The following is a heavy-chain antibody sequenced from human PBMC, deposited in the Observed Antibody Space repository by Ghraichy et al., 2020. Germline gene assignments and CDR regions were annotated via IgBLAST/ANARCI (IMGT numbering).Heavy chain of an antibody. CDR3: ATAFDWLSYGWFDP. Sequence: SETLSPTCTVSGGSISSSSYYWGWIRQPPGKGLEWIGSIYYSGSTYYNPSLKSRVTISVDTSKNQFSLKLSSVTAADTAVYYCATAFDWLSYGWFDPWGQGTLVTVSS. D-gene: IGHD3-9*01. J-gene: IGHJ5*02. CDR2: IYYSGST. CDR1: GGSISSSSYY. V-gene: IGHV4-39*01.